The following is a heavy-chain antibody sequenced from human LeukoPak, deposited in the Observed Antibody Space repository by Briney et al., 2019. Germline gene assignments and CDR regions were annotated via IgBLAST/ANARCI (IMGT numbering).Heavy chain of an antibody. V-gene: IGHV4-59*01. CDR3: ARDRYPSMDV. D-gene: IGHD2-2*02. Sequence: SETLSLTCSVSGGPISGYYWTWIRQPPGKGLEWIGYIYYSGSTNYNPSLKSRVTISVDTSKNQFSLKLSSVTAADTAVYYCARDRYPSMDVWGQGTTVTVSS. CDR2: IYYSGST. CDR1: GGPISGYY. J-gene: IGHJ6*02.